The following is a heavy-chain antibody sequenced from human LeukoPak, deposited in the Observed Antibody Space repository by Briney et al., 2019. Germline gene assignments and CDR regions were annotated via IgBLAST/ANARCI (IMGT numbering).Heavy chain of an antibody. J-gene: IGHJ5*02. Sequence: SETLSLTCAVYGGSFSGYYWSWIRQPPGKGLEWIGEINHSGSTNYNPSLKSRVTISVGTSKNQFSLKLSSVTAADTAVYYCARGLGYCSSTSCYSRRPYNWFDPWGQGTLVTVSS. V-gene: IGHV4-34*01. D-gene: IGHD2-2*01. CDR2: INHSGST. CDR3: ARGLGYCSSTSCYSRRPYNWFDP. CDR1: GGSFSGYY.